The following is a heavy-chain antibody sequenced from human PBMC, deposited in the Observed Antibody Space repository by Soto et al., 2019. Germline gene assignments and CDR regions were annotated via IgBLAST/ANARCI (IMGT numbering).Heavy chain of an antibody. CDR3: ARGVGSGSWGLYFDS. CDR2: VSQSGTT. Sequence: QVQLLESGPGLVRPSGSLSLSCAVSGGSISGLTWWSWVRQSPGKGLEWIGEVSQSGTTNYSPSLKRRVTTSVAKSKNQCSLNLKSVTAADTAVYFCARGVGSGSWGLYFDSWGQGALVTVSS. V-gene: IGHV4-4*02. CDR1: GGSISGLTW. D-gene: IGHD3-10*01. J-gene: IGHJ4*02.